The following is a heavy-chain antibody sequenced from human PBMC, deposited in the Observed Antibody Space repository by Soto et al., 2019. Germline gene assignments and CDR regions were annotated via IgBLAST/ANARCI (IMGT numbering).Heavy chain of an antibody. V-gene: IGHV3-21*03. CDR2: ISSSSSYI. Sequence: GGSLRLSCAASGFTFSSYSMNWVRQAPGKGLEWVSSISSSSSYIYYADSVKGRFIISRDNAKNSLYLQMNSLKTEDTAVYYCNSIYDYIWGSYRNFDYWGQGALVTVSS. J-gene: IGHJ4*02. D-gene: IGHD3-16*02. CDR1: GFTFSSYS. CDR3: NSIYDYIWGSYRNFDY.